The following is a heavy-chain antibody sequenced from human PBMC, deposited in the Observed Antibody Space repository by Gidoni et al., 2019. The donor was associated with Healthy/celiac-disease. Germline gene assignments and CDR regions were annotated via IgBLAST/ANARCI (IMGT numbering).Heavy chain of an antibody. CDR2: ISYDGSKK. J-gene: IGHJ3*02. Sequence: QVQLVESGGGVVQPGRSLRLSCPASGFTFSSYAMHGVRQAPGKGQEWVAVISYDGSKKYYEDSVKGRFTITRDNSKNTLYLQMNSLRAEDTAVYYCAREEMSNAFDIWGQGTMVTVSS. CDR1: GFTFSSYA. V-gene: IGHV3-30*04. CDR3: AREEMSNAFDI.